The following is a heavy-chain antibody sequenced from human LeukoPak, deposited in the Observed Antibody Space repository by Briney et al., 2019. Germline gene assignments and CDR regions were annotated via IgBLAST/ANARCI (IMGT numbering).Heavy chain of an antibody. CDR2: INPSGGTT. Sequence: GASVTVSCKTSGYTFTTYYMHWVRQAPGQGLEWMGIINPSGGTTNYAQKFQGRVTMTRDTSTTTLYMELSSLRSEDTAVYYCARGRPGSGWSFDYWGQGTLVTVSS. V-gene: IGHV1-46*01. D-gene: IGHD6-19*01. CDR3: ARGRPGSGWSFDY. CDR1: GYTFTTYY. J-gene: IGHJ4*02.